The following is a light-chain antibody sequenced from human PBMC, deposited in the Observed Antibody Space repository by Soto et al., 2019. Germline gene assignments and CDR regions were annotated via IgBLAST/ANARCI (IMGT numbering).Light chain of an antibody. Sequence: SYELTQPSSVSVSPGQTARITCSGAVLAKKYARWFQQKPGQAPVLGIYKDSERPSGIPERFSGSSSGTTVTLTISGAQVEDEADYYWYSAADNNLRVFGGGTQLTVL. V-gene: IGLV3-27*01. J-gene: IGLJ2*01. CDR3: YSAADNNLRV. CDR1: VLAKKY. CDR2: KDS.